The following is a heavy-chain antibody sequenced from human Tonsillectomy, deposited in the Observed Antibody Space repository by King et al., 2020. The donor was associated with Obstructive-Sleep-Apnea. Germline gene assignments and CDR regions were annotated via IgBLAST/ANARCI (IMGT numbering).Heavy chain of an antibody. V-gene: IGHV4-31*03. CDR3: ARGSTYYYDSSGYFHDAFDI. CDR2: IYYSGST. Sequence: LPLQESGPGLVKPSQTLSLTCTVSGGSIRSGGYYWSWIRQHPGKGLEWIGYIYYSGSTYYNPSLKSRVTISVDTSKNQFSLKLSSVTAADTAVYYCARGSTYYYDSSGYFHDAFDIWGQGTMVTVSS. CDR1: GGSIRSGGYY. D-gene: IGHD3-22*01. J-gene: IGHJ3*02.